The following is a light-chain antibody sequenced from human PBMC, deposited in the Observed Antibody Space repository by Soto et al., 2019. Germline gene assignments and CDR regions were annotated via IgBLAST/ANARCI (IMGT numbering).Light chain of an antibody. V-gene: IGKV3-15*01. J-gene: IGKJ1*01. CDR3: QQYKNWPRT. CDR2: GAS. CDR1: ESVDIN. Sequence: ERGMPQSPATLSVSPGGRVTLSCRASESVDINLAWYQQKPGQAPRLLIYGASTRATDMPGTFSGRGSGTEFTLTISSLQSEDFAVYYCQQYKNWPRTFGQGTKVDIK.